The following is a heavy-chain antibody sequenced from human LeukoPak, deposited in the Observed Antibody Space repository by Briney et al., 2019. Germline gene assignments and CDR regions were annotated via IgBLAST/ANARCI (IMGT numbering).Heavy chain of an antibody. Sequence: GGSLRLSCAASGFTFSSYALSWVRQAPGKGLEWVSVISGSGGNTYYTDSVKGRFTISRDNSKNTLYLQMNSLRAEDTAVYYCAKVGHGNSGYYFDYWGQGTLVTVSS. J-gene: IGHJ4*02. CDR2: ISGSGGNT. CDR1: GFTFSSYA. D-gene: IGHD4-23*01. V-gene: IGHV3-23*01. CDR3: AKVGHGNSGYYFDY.